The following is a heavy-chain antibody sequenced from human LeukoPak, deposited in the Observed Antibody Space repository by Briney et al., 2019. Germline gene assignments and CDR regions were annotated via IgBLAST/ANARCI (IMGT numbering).Heavy chain of an antibody. CDR1: GFTFSSYA. V-gene: IGHV3-30-3*01. Sequence: GGSLRLSCAASGFTFSSYAMPWVRQAPGKGLEWVAVISYDGSNKYYADSVKGRFTISRDNSKNTLYLQMSSLRAEDTAVYYCARGHYDFWSGYLGYYFDYWGQGTLVTVSS. J-gene: IGHJ4*02. CDR2: ISYDGSNK. CDR3: ARGHYDFWSGYLGYYFDY. D-gene: IGHD3-3*01.